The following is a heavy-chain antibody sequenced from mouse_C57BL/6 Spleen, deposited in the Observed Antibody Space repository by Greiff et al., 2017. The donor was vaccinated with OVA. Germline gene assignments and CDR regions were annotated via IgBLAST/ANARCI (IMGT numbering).Heavy chain of an antibody. D-gene: IGHD2-5*01. V-gene: IGHV1-82*01. Sequence: QVRLQQSGPELVKPGASVKISCKASGYAFSSSWMNWVKQRPGKGLEWIGRIYPGDGDTNYNGKFKGKATLTADKSSSTAYMQLSSLTSEDSAVYFCARSSSYSNGNWYFDVWGTGTTVTVSS. CDR2: IYPGDGDT. J-gene: IGHJ1*03. CDR1: GYAFSSSW. CDR3: ARSSSYSNGNWYFDV.